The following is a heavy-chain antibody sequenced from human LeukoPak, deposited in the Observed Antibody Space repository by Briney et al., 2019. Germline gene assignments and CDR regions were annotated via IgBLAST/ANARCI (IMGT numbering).Heavy chain of an antibody. CDR3: ARDYYDILTGSRVGFDY. D-gene: IGHD3-9*01. Sequence: GGSLRLSCAASGFTFSSYAMSWVRQAPGKGLEWVSSISSSSSYIYYADSVKGRYTISRDNAKNSLYLQMNSLRAEDTAVYYCARDYYDILTGSRVGFDYWGQGTLVTVSS. CDR2: ISSSSSYI. V-gene: IGHV3-21*01. J-gene: IGHJ4*02. CDR1: GFTFSSYA.